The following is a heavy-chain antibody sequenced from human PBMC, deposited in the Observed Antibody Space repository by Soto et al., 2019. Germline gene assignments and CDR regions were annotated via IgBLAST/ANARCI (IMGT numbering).Heavy chain of an antibody. Sequence: QVQLVASGGGVVQPGRSLRLSCAASGFTFSSYAMHWVRQAPGKGLEWVAVISYDGSNKYYADSVKGRFTISRDNSKNTLYLQMNSLRAEDTAVYYCARDGYCSSTSCYGMDVWGQGTTVTVSS. CDR1: GFTFSSYA. J-gene: IGHJ6*02. CDR2: ISYDGSNK. V-gene: IGHV3-30-3*01. D-gene: IGHD2-2*03. CDR3: ARDGYCSSTSCYGMDV.